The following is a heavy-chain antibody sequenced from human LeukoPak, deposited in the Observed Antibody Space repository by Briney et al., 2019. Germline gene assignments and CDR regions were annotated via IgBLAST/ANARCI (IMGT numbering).Heavy chain of an antibody. CDR2: IYPGDSDT. V-gene: IGHV5-51*01. CDR1: GYSFTSYW. D-gene: IGHD3-9*01. Sequence: GESLKISCKGSGYSFTSYWIGWVRQMPGKGLEWMGIIYPGDSDTRYSPSFQGQVTISAGKSISTAYLQWSSLKASDTAMYYCARTRRYYDILTGPGANWFDPWGQGTLVTVSS. J-gene: IGHJ5*02. CDR3: ARTRRYYDILTGPGANWFDP.